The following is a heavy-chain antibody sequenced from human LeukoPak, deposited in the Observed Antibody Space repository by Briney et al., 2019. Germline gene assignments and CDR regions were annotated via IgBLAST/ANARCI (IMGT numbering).Heavy chain of an antibody. V-gene: IGHV3-21*01. Sequence: GGSLRLSCVVFGFTVSTNYMSWVRQAPGKGLEWVSSISNSSPNIYYADSVKGRFTISRDSAKDSLFLQMNSLRAEDTAVYYCARALHDSSGYYFDYWGQGTLVTVSS. CDR3: ARALHDSSGYYFDY. J-gene: IGHJ4*02. CDR1: GFTVSTNY. D-gene: IGHD3-22*01. CDR2: ISNSSPNI.